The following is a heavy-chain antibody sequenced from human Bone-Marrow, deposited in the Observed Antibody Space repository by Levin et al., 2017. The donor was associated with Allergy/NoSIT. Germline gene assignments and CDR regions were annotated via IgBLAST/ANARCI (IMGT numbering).Heavy chain of an antibody. D-gene: IGHD6-19*01. CDR2: IKNDGGEA. V-gene: IGHV3-7*01. CDR1: GFTFSSFW. CDR3: AARPRGSAWSS. J-gene: IGHJ4*02. Sequence: GESLKISCATSGFTFSSFWMSWVRQAPGKGLEWVANIKNDGGEAYYVDSVKGRFTISRDNAKNSLFHQMNSLRAEDTAVYDCAARPRGSAWSSWGQGTLVTVSS.